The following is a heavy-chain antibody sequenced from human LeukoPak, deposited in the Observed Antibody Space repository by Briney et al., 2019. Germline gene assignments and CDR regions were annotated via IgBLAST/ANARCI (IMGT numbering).Heavy chain of an antibody. Sequence: PGGSLRLSCAVSEFISGTSLMRWVSQAPGRGLGWVASVRPDGSENTHVDSVTGRFTISRDNAKKSLYLQMNSLRAEDTAVYYCATGRATSIYSGQGTLVTVSS. V-gene: IGHV3-7*03. CDR3: ATGRATSIY. CDR2: VRPDGSEN. J-gene: IGHJ4*02. CDR1: EFISGTSL.